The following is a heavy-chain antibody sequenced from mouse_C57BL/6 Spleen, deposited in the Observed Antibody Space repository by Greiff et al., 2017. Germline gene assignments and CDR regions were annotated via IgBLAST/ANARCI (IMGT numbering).Heavy chain of an antibody. CDR2: IDPETGGT. CDR1: GYTFTDYE. J-gene: IGHJ4*01. V-gene: IGHV1-15*01. D-gene: IGHD2-4*01. Sequence: QVQLQQSGAELVRPGASVTLSCKASGYTFTDYEMHWVKQTPVHGLEWIGAIDPETGGTAHNQKFKGKAILTADKSSSTAYMELRSLTSEDSAVYYCARAGDYDYDGGAMDYWGQGTSVTVSS. CDR3: ARAGDYDYDGGAMDY.